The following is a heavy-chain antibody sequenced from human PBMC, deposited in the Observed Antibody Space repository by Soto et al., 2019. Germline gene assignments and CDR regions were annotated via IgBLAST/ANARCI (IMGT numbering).Heavy chain of an antibody. J-gene: IGHJ6*02. CDR3: AKDMWIQLWLDGMDV. D-gene: IGHD5-18*01. CDR2: ISGSGGST. Sequence: GGSLRLSCAASGCTCGGYGMSWVRQAPGKGLEWVSAISGSGGSTYYADSVKGRFTISRDNSKNTLYLQMNSLRAEDTAVYYCAKDMWIQLWLDGMDVWGQGTTVTVSS. V-gene: IGHV3-23*01. CDR1: GCTCGGYG.